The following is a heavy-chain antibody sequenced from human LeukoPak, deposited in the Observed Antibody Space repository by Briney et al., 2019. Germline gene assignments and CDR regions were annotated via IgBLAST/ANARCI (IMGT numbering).Heavy chain of an antibody. J-gene: IGHJ5*02. D-gene: IGHD3-3*01. V-gene: IGHV1-46*01. CDR3: ARDRSVERFLEWLEHQGGWFDP. CDR1: GYTLTNFY. Sequence: RASVKVSCKESGYTLTNFYIHWVRQAPGQGLEWMEIIDHRGDDTKYAQKFQGRVTVTRNTSTSTVQMELRILRSDDTAVYYCARDRSVERFLEWLEHQGGWFDPWGQRTLVTVSS. CDR2: IDHRGDDT.